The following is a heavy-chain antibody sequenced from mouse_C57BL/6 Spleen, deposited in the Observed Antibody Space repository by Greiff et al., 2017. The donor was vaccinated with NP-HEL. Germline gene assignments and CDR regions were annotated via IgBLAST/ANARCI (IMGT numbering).Heavy chain of an antibody. CDR3: ARDHYGRGYFDV. CDR2: ISYDGSN. J-gene: IGHJ1*03. D-gene: IGHD1-1*01. CDR1: GYSITSGYY. Sequence: VQLQQSGPGLVKPSQSLSLTCSVTGYSITSGYYWNWIRQFPGNKLEWMGYISYDGSNNYNPSLKNRISITRDTSKNQFFLKLNSVTTEDTATYYCARDHYGRGYFDVWGTGTTVTVSS. V-gene: IGHV3-6*01.